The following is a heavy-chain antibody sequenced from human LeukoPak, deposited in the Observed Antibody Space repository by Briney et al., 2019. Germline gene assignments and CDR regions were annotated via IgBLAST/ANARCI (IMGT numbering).Heavy chain of an antibody. CDR1: GFTFSSYE. D-gene: IGHD6-19*01. CDR3: VRNSGWEVFDY. Sequence: GGSLRLSCAASGFTFSSYEMNWVRQAPGKGLEWVSYISSSGSTIYYADSVKGRFTISRDNAKNSLYLQMNSLRAEDTAVYYCVRNSGWEVFDYWGQGTLVTVSS. CDR2: ISSSGSTI. J-gene: IGHJ4*02. V-gene: IGHV3-48*03.